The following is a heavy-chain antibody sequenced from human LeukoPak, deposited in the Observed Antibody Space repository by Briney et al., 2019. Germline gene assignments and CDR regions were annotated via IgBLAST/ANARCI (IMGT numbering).Heavy chain of an antibody. J-gene: IGHJ5*02. V-gene: IGHV3-48*01. Sequence: GGSLRLSCEASGFFFGGHAMNWLRQAPGKGPEWIAFITKDSDRVYYAESVEGRFTVSRDNAKNSLYLQMSSLRVEDTAIYYCARASFYYDSRALDPWGQGALVTVSS. D-gene: IGHD3-22*01. CDR1: GFFFGGHA. CDR3: ARASFYYDSRALDP. CDR2: ITKDSDRV.